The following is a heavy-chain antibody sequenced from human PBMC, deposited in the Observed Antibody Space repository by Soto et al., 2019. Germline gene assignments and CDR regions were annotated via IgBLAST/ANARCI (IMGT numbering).Heavy chain of an antibody. V-gene: IGHV1-18*01. J-gene: IGHJ4*02. CDR3: ARVYYDSSGYYYRFFDY. Sequence: GASVKVSCEASGYTFTSYGMSWVRQAPGQGLEWMGWISAYNGNTNYAQKIQGRVTMTTDTSTSTAYMELRSLRSDDTALYYCARVYYDSSGYYYRFFDYWGQGTLVTVSS. CDR1: GYTFTSYG. CDR2: ISAYNGNT. D-gene: IGHD3-22*01.